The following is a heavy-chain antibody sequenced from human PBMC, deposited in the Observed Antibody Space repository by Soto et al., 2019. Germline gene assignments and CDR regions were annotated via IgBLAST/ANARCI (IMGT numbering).Heavy chain of an antibody. CDR3: AASRDDSSGYYYGYYFDY. J-gene: IGHJ4*02. V-gene: IGHV1-58*01. D-gene: IGHD3-22*01. CDR1: GFTFTSSA. CDR2: IVVGSGNT. Sequence: ASVKVSCKASGFTFTSSAVQWVRQARGQRLEWIGWIVVGSGNTNYAQKFQERVTITRDMSTSTAYMELSSLRSEDTAVYYCAASRDDSSGYYYGYYFDYWGQGTLVTVS.